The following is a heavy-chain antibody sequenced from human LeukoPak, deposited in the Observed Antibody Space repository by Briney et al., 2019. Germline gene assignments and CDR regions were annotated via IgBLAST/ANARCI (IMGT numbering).Heavy chain of an antibody. CDR3: ARASGIAAAGTRVVAYYFDY. CDR1: GYSFTSYW. V-gene: IGHV5-51*01. Sequence: GESLEISCKGSGYSFTSYWIGWVRQMPGKGLEWMVIIYPGDSDTRYSPSFQGQVTISADKSISTAYLQWSSLKASDTAMYYCARASGIAAAGTRVVAYYFDYWGQGTLVTVSS. D-gene: IGHD6-13*01. CDR2: IYPGDSDT. J-gene: IGHJ4*02.